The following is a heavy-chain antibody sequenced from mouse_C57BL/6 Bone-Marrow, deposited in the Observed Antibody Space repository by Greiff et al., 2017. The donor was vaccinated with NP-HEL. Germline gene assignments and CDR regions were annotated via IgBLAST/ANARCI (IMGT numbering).Heavy chain of an antibody. V-gene: IGHV5-17*01. Sequence: EVKVVESGGGLVKPGGSLKLSCAASGFTFSDYGMHWVRQAPEKGLEWVAYISSGSSTIYYVDTVKGRFTISRDNAKNTLFLQMTSLRSEDTAMYYCAGVTGTWYFDVWGTGTTVTVSS. CDR3: AGVTGTWYFDV. D-gene: IGHD4-1*01. CDR1: GFTFSDYG. J-gene: IGHJ1*03. CDR2: ISSGSSTI.